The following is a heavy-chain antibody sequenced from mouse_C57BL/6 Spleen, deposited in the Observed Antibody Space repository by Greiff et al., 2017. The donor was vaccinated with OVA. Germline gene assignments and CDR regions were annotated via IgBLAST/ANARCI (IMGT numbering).Heavy chain of an antibody. CDR2: INPNNGGT. Sequence: VQLQQSGPELVKPGASVKISCKASGYTFTDYYMNWVKQSHGKSLEWIGDINPNNGGTSYNQKFKGKATLTVDKSSSTAYMELRSLTSEDSAVYYCAREGPSDFDDWGQGTTLTVSS. CDR1: GYTFTDYY. J-gene: IGHJ2*01. V-gene: IGHV1-26*01. CDR3: AREGPSDFDD.